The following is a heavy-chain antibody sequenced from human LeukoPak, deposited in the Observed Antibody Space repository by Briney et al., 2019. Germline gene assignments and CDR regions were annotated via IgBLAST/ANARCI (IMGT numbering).Heavy chain of an antibody. CDR3: AKDYYDSSGYPLSPTADY. D-gene: IGHD3-22*01. CDR1: GFTFSSYA. CDR2: ISGSGGGT. J-gene: IGHJ4*02. V-gene: IGHV3-23*01. Sequence: PGGSLRLSCAASGFTFSSYAMSWVRQAPGKGLEWVSAISGSGGGTYYADSVKGRFTISRDKSKNTLYLQMNSLRAEDTAVYYCAKDYYDSSGYPLSPTADYWGQGTLVTVSS.